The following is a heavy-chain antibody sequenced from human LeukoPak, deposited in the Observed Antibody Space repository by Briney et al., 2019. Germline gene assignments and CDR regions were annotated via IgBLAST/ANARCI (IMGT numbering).Heavy chain of an antibody. CDR2: ISSSGTTI. CDR3: ARDLKAYSSSGGVDY. J-gene: IGHJ4*02. V-gene: IGHV3-48*01. CDR1: GFTFSNYG. D-gene: IGHD2-2*01. Sequence: QTGGPLRLSCAVSGFTFSNYGMNWVRQSPEKGLEWISYISSSGTTISYADSVKGRFTISRDSTRNSLYLQMNGLRAEDTAVYYCARDLKAYSSSGGVDYWGQGTLVTVSS.